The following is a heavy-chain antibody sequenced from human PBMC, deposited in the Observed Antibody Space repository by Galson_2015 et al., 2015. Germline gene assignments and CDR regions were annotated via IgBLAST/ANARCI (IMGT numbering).Heavy chain of an antibody. CDR1: GYTFTSYA. J-gene: IGHJ5*02. V-gene: IGHV7-4-1*02. D-gene: IGHD6-6*01. CDR3: ARVGIISWYSSSQPRYNWFDP. CDR2: INTNTGNP. Sequence: SVKVSCKASGYTFTSYAMNWVRQAPGQGLEWMGWINTNTGNPTYAQGFTGRFVFSLDTSVSTAYLQISSLKAEDTAVYYCARVGIISWYSSSQPRYNWFDPWGQGTLVTVSS.